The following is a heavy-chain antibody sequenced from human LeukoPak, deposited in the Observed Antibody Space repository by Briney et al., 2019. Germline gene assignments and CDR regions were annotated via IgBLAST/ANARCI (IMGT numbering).Heavy chain of an antibody. CDR2: FDPEDGET. D-gene: IGHD3-16*01. CDR1: GYTLPELS. Sequence: ASVTVSCKVSGYTLPELSMHWVRQAPGKGLEGMGGFDPEDGETIYPQKLQGRVTMTEDTSTDTAYMELSSLRSEDTAVYYCATLSYVWEPRNYYYYGMDVWGQGTTVTVSS. J-gene: IGHJ6*02. CDR3: ATLSYVWEPRNYYYYGMDV. V-gene: IGHV1-24*01.